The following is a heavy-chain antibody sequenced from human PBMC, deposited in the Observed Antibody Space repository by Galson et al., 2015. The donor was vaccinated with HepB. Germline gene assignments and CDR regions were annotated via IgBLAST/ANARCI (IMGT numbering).Heavy chain of an antibody. Sequence: LSLTCAVYGGSFSNFYWTWIRQPPGKGLEWIGELNHSGGTNYNPSLKSRVTISVDTSKNQFSLKLSSVTAADTAVYYCARYDCSSTTCYFGDGMDVWGQGTTLTVSS. V-gene: IGHV4-34*01. CDR1: GGSFSNFY. CDR3: ARYDCSSTTCYFGDGMDV. D-gene: IGHD2-2*01. J-gene: IGHJ6*02. CDR2: LNHSGGT.